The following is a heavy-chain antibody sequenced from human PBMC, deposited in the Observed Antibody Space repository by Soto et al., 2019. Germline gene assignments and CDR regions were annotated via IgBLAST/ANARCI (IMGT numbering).Heavy chain of an antibody. Sequence: EVQLVESGGGLVQPGGSLRLSCAASGFTFSSYAMHWVRQAPGKGLEYVSTINRNGGGTYYAYSVKGRFTISRDNSKNTLYLQMGSLRAEDMAVYYCARGGSDYYFDYWGQGTLVTVSS. J-gene: IGHJ4*02. CDR2: INRNGGGT. CDR3: ARGGSDYYFDY. CDR1: GFTFSSYA. D-gene: IGHD2-21*02. V-gene: IGHV3-64*01.